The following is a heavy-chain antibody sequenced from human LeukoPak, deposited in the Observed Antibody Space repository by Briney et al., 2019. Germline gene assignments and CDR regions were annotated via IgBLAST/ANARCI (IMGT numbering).Heavy chain of an antibody. CDR2: ISSSSSYI. Sequence: GGSLRLSCAASGFTFSSYSMNWVRQAPGKGLEWVSSISSSSSYIYYADSVKGRFTISRDNAKNSLYLQMNSLRAEDTAVYYCAKDHSGYDFAYWGQGTLVTVSS. D-gene: IGHD5-12*01. V-gene: IGHV3-21*01. CDR1: GFTFSSYS. J-gene: IGHJ4*02. CDR3: AKDHSGYDFAY.